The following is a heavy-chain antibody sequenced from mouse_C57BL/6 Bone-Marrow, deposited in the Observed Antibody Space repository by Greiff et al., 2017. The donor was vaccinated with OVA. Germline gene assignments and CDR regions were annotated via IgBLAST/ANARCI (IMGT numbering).Heavy chain of an antibody. J-gene: IGHJ3*01. CDR2: ISYSGST. CDR1: GYSITSGYD. D-gene: IGHD3-3*01. V-gene: IGHV3-1*01. CDR3: ARDEDSRGFAY. Sequence: VQLQQSGPGMVKPSQSLSLTCTVTGYSITSGYDWHWIRHFPGNKLEWMGYISYSGSTNYNPSLKSRISITHDTSKNHFFLKLNSVTTEDTATYYCARDEDSRGFAYWGQGTLVTVSA.